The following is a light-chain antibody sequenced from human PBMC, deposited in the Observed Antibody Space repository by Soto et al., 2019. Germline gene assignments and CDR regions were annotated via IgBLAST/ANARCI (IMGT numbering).Light chain of an antibody. CDR1: SSDVGGYNS. V-gene: IGLV2-14*01. J-gene: IGLJ2*01. CDR2: EVS. CDR3: SSYTGSSTPVV. Sequence: QSALTQPASASGSPGQSVTISCTGTSSDVGGYNSVSWYQQHPGKAPKLMIYEVSNRPSGVSNRFSGSKSGNTASLTISGLQAEDEADYYCSSYTGSSTPVVFGGGTKLTVL.